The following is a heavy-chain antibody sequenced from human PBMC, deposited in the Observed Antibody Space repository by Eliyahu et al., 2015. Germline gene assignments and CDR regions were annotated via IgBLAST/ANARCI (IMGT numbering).Heavy chain of an antibody. Sequence: EVQLVESGGGLVKPGRSLXLXCTASGFPFGDYAXXWFRXXPGKGLEWVGFIRSKAYGGTTEYAASVKGRFTISRDDSKSIAYLQMNSLKTEDTAVYYCTRLGIGVYIAVAGPSDYYYGMDVWGQGTTVTVSS. J-gene: IGHJ6*02. CDR3: TRLGIGVYIAVAGPSDYYYGMDV. CDR2: IRSKAYGGTT. CDR1: GFPFGDYA. D-gene: IGHD6-19*01. V-gene: IGHV3-49*05.